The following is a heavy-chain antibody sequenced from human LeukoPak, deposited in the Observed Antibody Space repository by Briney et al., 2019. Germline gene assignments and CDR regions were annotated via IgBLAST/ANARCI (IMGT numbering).Heavy chain of an antibody. CDR2: ISWNSGSI. CDR3: AKDPYGRNWFDP. Sequence: GGSLRLSCAASGFTFDDYAMHWVRHAPGKGLEWVSGISWNSGSIGYADSVKGRFTISRDNAKNSLYLQMNSLRAEDTALYYCAKDPYGRNWFDPWGQGTLVTVSS. J-gene: IGHJ5*02. V-gene: IGHV3-9*01. CDR1: GFTFDDYA. D-gene: IGHD1-1*01.